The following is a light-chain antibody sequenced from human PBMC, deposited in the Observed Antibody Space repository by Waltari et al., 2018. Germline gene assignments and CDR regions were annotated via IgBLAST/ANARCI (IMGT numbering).Light chain of an antibody. J-gene: IGLJ1*01. CDR1: SSYDGGYNY. CDR2: DVS. V-gene: IGLV2-14*03. Sequence: QSALTQPASVSGSPGQSIPISCTRTSSYDGGYNYVSWYQQHPGKAPKLMIYDVSNRPSGVSNRFSGSKSGNTASLTISGRQAEDEADYYCSSYTSSSPLYVFGTGTKVTGL. CDR3: SSYTSSSPLYV.